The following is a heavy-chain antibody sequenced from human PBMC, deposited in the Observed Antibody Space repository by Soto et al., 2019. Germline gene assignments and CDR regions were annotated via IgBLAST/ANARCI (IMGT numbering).Heavy chain of an antibody. D-gene: IGHD2-21*02. Sequence: QVQLVESGGGVVQPGRSLRLSCAGSGFTFSSYAMHWVREAPGKGLEWVAVISYDGNNKYYADSVKGRFTISRDNSKNTLYLQMNSLRAEDTAVYYCARHLVDYYAAFAICGQATMVTVSS. CDR1: GFTFSSYA. CDR3: ARHLVDYYAAFAI. CDR2: ISYDGNNK. J-gene: IGHJ3*02. V-gene: IGHV3-30-3*01.